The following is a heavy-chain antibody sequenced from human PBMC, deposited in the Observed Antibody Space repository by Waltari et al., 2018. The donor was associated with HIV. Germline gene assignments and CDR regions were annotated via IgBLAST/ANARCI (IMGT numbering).Heavy chain of an antibody. CDR1: GGSISSGSYY. J-gene: IGHJ6*02. Sequence: QVQLQESGPRLVKPSQTLSLTCTVSGGSISSGSYYWSWIRQPAGKGLEWIGRIYTSGSTNYNPSLKSRVTISVDTYRNEFSLRLSSVTAADTGVYYCARGIVGAKEKNNGMDVWGQGTTVTVSS. D-gene: IGHD1-26*01. CDR2: IYTSGST. CDR3: ARGIVGAKEKNNGMDV. V-gene: IGHV4-61*02.